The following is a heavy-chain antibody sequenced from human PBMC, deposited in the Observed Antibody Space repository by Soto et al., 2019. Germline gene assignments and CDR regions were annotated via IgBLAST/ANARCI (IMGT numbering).Heavy chain of an antibody. V-gene: IGHV3-23*01. CDR2: ISGSGGST. Sequence: GGSLRLSCAASGFTFSSYAMSWVRQAPGKGLEWVSAISGSGGSTYYADSVKGRFTISRDNSKNTLYLQMNSLRAEDTAVYYCAKAHSSSWFPPYYFDYWGQGTLVTVSS. CDR1: GFTFSSYA. J-gene: IGHJ4*02. D-gene: IGHD6-13*01. CDR3: AKAHSSSWFPPYYFDY.